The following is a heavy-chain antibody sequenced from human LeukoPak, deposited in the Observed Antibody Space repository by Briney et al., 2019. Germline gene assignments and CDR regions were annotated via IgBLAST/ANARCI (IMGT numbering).Heavy chain of an antibody. CDR3: ARGGYQHYGLVDY. D-gene: IGHD5-12*01. V-gene: IGHV3-11*05. J-gene: IGHJ4*02. CDR2: ISGSGTFT. CDR1: GFTFRDYY. Sequence: KPGGSLRLSCAASGFTFRDYYMSWIRQAPGKGLEWVSHISGSGTFTNYADSVKGRFTISRDNAGNSLHLQMNSLRAEDSAMYYCARGGYQHYGLVDYWGQGTLATVSS.